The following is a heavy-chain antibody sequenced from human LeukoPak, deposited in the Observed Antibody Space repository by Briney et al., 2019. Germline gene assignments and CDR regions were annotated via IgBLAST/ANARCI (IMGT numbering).Heavy chain of an antibody. D-gene: IGHD1-26*01. CDR3: ARGSGPPVDAFDI. V-gene: IGHV3-21*01. Sequence: GGSLRLSCAASGFTFSSYSMNWVRQAPGKGLEWVSTISSSSSYIYYADSVKGRFTISRDNAKNSLYLQMNSLRAEDTAVYYCARGSGPPVDAFDIWGQGKMVTVSS. CDR1: GFTFSSYS. CDR2: ISSSSSYI. J-gene: IGHJ3*02.